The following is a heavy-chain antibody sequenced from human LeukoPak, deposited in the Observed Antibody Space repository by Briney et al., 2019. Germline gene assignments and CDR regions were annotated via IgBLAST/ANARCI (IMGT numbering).Heavy chain of an antibody. V-gene: IGHV3-48*04. Sequence: GGSLRLSCAASGFTFSSYSMNWVRQAPGKGLEWVSYISSSSSTIYYADSVKGRFTISRDNAKNSLYLQMNSLRAEDTAVYYCARERGPDFWSGYFIDWGQGTLVTVSS. CDR3: ARERGPDFWSGYFID. D-gene: IGHD3-3*01. CDR2: ISSSSSTI. CDR1: GFTFSSYS. J-gene: IGHJ4*02.